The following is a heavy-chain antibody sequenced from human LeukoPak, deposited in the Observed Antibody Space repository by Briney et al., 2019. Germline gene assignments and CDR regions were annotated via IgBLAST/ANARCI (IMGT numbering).Heavy chain of an antibody. J-gene: IGHJ4*01. Sequence: ASVKVSCKASGYSFSDYSMHWVRQAPGQGLEWMGRINPNSGGTTYAQNFQGRVSMTRDTSISTTYMELSGLTSDDTAVYYCASLDTAKNYFSGETHWGHGTLVTVSS. V-gene: IGHV1-2*06. CDR3: ASLDTAKNYFSGETH. CDR2: INPNSGGT. D-gene: IGHD5-18*01. CDR1: GYSFSDYS.